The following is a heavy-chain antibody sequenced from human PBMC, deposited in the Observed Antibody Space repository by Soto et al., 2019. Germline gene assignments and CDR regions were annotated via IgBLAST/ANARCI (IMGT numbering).Heavy chain of an antibody. Sequence: PGESLKISCKGSGYSFTSYWIGWVRQMPGKGLEWMGIIYPGDSDTRYSPSFQGQVTISADKSISTAYLQWSSLKASDTAMYYCASSLVGPRGYCSGGSCLWPGYSYYGMDVWGQGNTVTVSS. CDR1: GYSFTSYW. D-gene: IGHD2-15*01. CDR3: ASSLVGPRGYCSGGSCLWPGYSYYGMDV. CDR2: IYPGDSDT. J-gene: IGHJ6*02. V-gene: IGHV5-51*01.